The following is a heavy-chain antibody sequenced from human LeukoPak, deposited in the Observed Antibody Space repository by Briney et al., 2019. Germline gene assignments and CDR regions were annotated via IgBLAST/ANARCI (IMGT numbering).Heavy chain of an antibody. CDR1: GGSISSYY. CDR3: ARHSRSPPWWWFDP. D-gene: IGHD2-15*01. Sequence: SETLSLTCTVSGGSISSYYWSWIRQPPGKGLEWIGYIYTSGSTNYNPSLKSRVTISVDTSKNQFSLKLSSVTAADTAVYYCARHSRSPPWWWFDPWGQGTLVTVSS. CDR2: IYTSGST. J-gene: IGHJ5*02. V-gene: IGHV4-4*09.